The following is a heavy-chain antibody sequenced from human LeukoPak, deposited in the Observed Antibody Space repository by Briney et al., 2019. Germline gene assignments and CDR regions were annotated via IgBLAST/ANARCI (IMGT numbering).Heavy chain of an antibody. CDR3: ARRGDSSSWTN. CDR1: GGSISSSSYY. J-gene: IGHJ4*02. D-gene: IGHD6-13*01. CDR2: IYYSGST. V-gene: IGHV4-39*01. Sequence: SSETLSLTCTVSGGSISSSSYYWGWIRQPPGKGLEWIGSIYYSGSTYYNPSLKSRVTISVDTSKNQFSLKLSSVTAADTAVYYCARRGDSSSWTNWGQGTLVTVSS.